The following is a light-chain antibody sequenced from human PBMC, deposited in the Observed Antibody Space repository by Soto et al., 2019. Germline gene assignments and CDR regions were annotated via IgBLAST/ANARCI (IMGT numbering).Light chain of an antibody. CDR2: EVT. CDR3: SSYTSSSIYV. J-gene: IGLJ1*01. V-gene: IGLV2-14*01. Sequence: QSALTQPASVSGSPGQSITISCTGTSSYFGSYNYVSWYQHHPGKAPKLIIFEVTNRPSGISNRFSGSKSGNTASLTLSGLQAEDEADYYCSSYTSSSIYVFGTGTKLTVL. CDR1: SSYFGSYNY.